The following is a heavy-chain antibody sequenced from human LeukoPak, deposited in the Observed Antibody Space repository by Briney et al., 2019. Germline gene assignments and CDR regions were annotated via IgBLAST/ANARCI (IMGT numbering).Heavy chain of an antibody. Sequence: SETLSLTCTVSGGSISSYYWSWIRQPPGKGLEWIGYIYYSGSTNYNPSLKSRVTISVDTSKNQFSLKLSSVTAADTAVYYCAREAGYSSGSLTSWGQGTLVTVSS. CDR3: AREAGYSSGSLTS. V-gene: IGHV4-59*12. CDR2: IYYSGST. CDR1: GGSISSYY. J-gene: IGHJ4*02. D-gene: IGHD6-19*01.